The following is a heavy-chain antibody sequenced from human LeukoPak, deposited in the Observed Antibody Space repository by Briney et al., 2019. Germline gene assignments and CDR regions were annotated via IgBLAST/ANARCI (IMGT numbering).Heavy chain of an antibody. Sequence: GGSLRLSCAASGFTFDDYVMFWVRQAPGKGLEWVSGISWDSKNIGYAASVKGRFTISRDNAKNSLHLQLSSLRAEDTAFYYCARGNRDSSGFYYYYGMDLWGQGTTVTVSS. CDR1: GFTFDDYV. D-gene: IGHD6-19*01. CDR2: ISWDSKNI. CDR3: ARGNRDSSGFYYYYGMDL. J-gene: IGHJ6*02. V-gene: IGHV3-9*01.